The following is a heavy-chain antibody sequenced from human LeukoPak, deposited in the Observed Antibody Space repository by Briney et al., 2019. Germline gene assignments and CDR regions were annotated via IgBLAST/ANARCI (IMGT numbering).Heavy chain of an antibody. CDR2: VSNDGSNQ. V-gene: IGHV3-30-3*01. D-gene: IGHD3-10*01. CDR1: GFTFTYYA. J-gene: IGHJ3*01. CDR3: ARGPDPVVRGPRRAFDL. Sequence: GGSLRLSCAASGFTFTYYAMHWVRQAPGKGLEWVSVVSNDGSNQDYTDSVKGRYIISRDDSKSTVYLQMNSLRVDDTAMYYCARGPDPVVRGPRRAFDLWGQGTMVTVSS.